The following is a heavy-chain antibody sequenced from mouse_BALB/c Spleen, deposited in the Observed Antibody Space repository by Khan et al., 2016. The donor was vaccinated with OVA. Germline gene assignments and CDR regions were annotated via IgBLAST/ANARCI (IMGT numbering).Heavy chain of an antibody. CDR2: IDPYNGGT. J-gene: IGHJ2*01. CDR3: ARTDYYGSSDYFDY. CDR1: GYSFTDYN. D-gene: IGHD1-1*01. V-gene: IGHV1S135*01. Sequence: VQLQQSGPELVKPGASVKVSCKASGYSFTDYNMFWVKQSHGKSLEWIGYIDPYNGGTSYNQKFKGKATLTVDKSSSTAFMHLSSLTSEDSAVFDCARTDYYGSSDYFDYWGQGTTLTVSS.